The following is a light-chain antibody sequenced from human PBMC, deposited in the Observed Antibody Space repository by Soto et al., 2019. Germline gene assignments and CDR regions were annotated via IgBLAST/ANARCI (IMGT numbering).Light chain of an antibody. CDR1: QSISSW. J-gene: IGKJ1*01. Sequence: GDRFIITCRASQSISSWLAWYQQKPGKAPKFLIYKASTLESGVPSRFSGSGSGTEFTLTISSLQPEDVGTYYCQKYNSAMWTFGQGTKVDIK. CDR2: KAS. V-gene: IGKV1-5*03. CDR3: QKYNSAMWT.